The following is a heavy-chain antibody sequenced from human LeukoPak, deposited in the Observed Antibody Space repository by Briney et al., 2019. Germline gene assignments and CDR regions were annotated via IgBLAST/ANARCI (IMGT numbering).Heavy chain of an antibody. CDR2: IFYSGST. V-gene: IGHV4-39*01. CDR3: ASVYYPYYFDY. Sequence: SETLSLTCTVSGGSISSSSYYWGWIRQPPGKGLEWIGNIFYSGSTYYSPSLRSRVTISLDTSRNQFSLKLNSVTAADTAVYYCASVYYPYYFDYWVQGTLVTVSS. CDR1: GGSISSSSYY. D-gene: IGHD3-16*01. J-gene: IGHJ4*02.